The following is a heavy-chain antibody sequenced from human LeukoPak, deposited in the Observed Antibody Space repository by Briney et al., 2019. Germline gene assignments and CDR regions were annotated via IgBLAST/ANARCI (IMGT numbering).Heavy chain of an antibody. Sequence: GASVTVSCTASGYTFTSYYMHWVRQAPGQGLEWMGIINPSGGSTSYAQKFQGRVTMTRDMSTSTVYMELSSLRSEDTAVYYCARGPIVVVPAAIAQVFDYWGQGTLVTVSS. CDR1: GYTFTSYY. D-gene: IGHD2-2*01. CDR3: ARGPIVVVPAAIAQVFDY. CDR2: INPSGGST. V-gene: IGHV1-46*01. J-gene: IGHJ4*02.